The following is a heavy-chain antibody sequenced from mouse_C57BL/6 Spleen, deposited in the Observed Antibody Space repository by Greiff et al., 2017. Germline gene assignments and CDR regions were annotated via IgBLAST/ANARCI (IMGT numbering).Heavy chain of an antibody. D-gene: IGHD2-3*01. CDR2: INPNNGGT. Sequence: EVQVVESGPELVKPGASVKMSCKASGYTFTDYNMHWVKQSHGKSLEWIGYINPNNGGTSYNQKFKGKATLTVNKSSSTAYMELRSLTSEDSAVYYCARMEFYAMDYWGQGTSVTVSS. CDR3: ARMEFYAMDY. V-gene: IGHV1-22*01. J-gene: IGHJ4*01. CDR1: GYTFTDYN.